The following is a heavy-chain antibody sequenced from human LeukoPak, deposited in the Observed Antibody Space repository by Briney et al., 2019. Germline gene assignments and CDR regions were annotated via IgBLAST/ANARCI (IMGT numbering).Heavy chain of an antibody. J-gene: IGHJ4*02. Sequence: PGGSLRLSCAAPGFTFSSYWMNWVRQAPGKGLEWVANIKQDGSGKYYVDSVKGRFTISRDNAKSSLYLQMNSLRVEDTAVYYCATSRTLDHWGQGTLVTVSS. V-gene: IGHV3-7*05. CDR3: ATSRTLDH. CDR1: GFTFSSYW. CDR2: IKQDGSGK.